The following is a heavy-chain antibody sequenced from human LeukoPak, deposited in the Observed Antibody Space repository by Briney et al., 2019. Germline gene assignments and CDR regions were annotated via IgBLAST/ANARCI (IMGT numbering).Heavy chain of an antibody. Sequence: ASVKVSCKASGYTFTGYYMHWVRQAPGQGLEWMGWINPNSGGTNYAQKFQGRVTMTRDTSISTAYMELSRLRSDDTAVYYCARVSGYSSGWGPGYWGQGTLVTVSS. V-gene: IGHV1-2*02. J-gene: IGHJ4*02. D-gene: IGHD6-19*01. CDR3: ARVSGYSSGWGPGY. CDR2: INPNSGGT. CDR1: GYTFTGYY.